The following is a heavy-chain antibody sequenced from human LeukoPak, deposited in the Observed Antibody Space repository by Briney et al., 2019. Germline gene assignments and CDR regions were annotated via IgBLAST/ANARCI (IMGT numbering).Heavy chain of an antibody. Sequence: PGGSLRLSCAASGFTFSSYAMHWVRQAPGQRLEWMGWINAGNGNTKYSQKFQGRVTITRDTSASTAYMELSSLRSEDTAVYYCARGGRTTSSLSVSGYYYYGMDVWGQGTTVTVSS. CDR3: ARGGRTTSSLSVSGYYYYGMDV. V-gene: IGHV1-3*01. CDR2: INAGNGNT. D-gene: IGHD6-6*01. CDR1: GFTFSSYA. J-gene: IGHJ6*02.